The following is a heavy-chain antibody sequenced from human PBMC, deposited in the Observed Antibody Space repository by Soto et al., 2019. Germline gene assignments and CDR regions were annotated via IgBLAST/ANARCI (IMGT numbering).Heavy chain of an antibody. CDR2: TSYTGNT. J-gene: IGHJ5*02. CDR1: GGSVPSHH. CDR3: GRGMQPGFPYYFDA. D-gene: IGHD3-22*01. Sequence: SPEPPSLTCFVAGGSVPSHHWSWIRQFPGQGLGWIAYTSYTGNTNYNPSLQSRVTISLAPAKTHFSLKLTSMTAADPAVYYSGRGMQPGFPYYFDAWGQGSLVTVSS. V-gene: IGHV4-59*02.